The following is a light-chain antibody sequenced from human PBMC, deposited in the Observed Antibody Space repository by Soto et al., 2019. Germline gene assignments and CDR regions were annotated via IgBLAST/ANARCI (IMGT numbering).Light chain of an antibody. V-gene: IGKV3-20*01. J-gene: IGKJ1*01. CDR2: GAS. CDR3: QQYGSSPTT. CDR1: QTVSNSY. Sequence: EVVLTQSPGTLSLSPGERATPSCRASQTVSNSYLAWYQQKPGQAPRLLIYGASSRATGIPARFSGSGSGTDFTLTISRLEPEDFAVYYCQQYGSSPTTFGQGTKVEMK.